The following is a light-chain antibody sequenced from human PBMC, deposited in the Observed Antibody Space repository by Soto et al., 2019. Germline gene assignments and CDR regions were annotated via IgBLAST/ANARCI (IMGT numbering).Light chain of an antibody. CDR3: QTWGTGIRV. CDR2: VNSDGSH. J-gene: IGLJ1*01. Sequence: QLVLTQSPSASASLGASVKLTCTLSSGHSNYAIAWHQQQPEKGPRYLMKVNSDGSHKKGDGLPDRFSGSSSGAQRYLTISRLQSEDEADYYCQTWGTGIRVFGTGTKLTVL. CDR1: SGHSNYA. V-gene: IGLV4-69*01.